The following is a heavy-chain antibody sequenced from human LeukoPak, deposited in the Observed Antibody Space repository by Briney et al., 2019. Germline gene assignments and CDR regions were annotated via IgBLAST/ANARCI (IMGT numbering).Heavy chain of an antibody. V-gene: IGHV3-74*01. CDR1: GFTFSSYW. CDR2: INSDGSST. J-gene: IGHJ6*03. CDR3: ARGRTGVIIYMDV. Sequence: GGSLRLSCAASGFTFSSYWMHWVRQAPGKGLVWVSRINSDGSSTSYADSVKGRFTISRDNAKNTLYLQMSSLRAEDTAVYYCARGRTGVIIYMDVWGKGTTVTVSS. D-gene: IGHD3-10*01.